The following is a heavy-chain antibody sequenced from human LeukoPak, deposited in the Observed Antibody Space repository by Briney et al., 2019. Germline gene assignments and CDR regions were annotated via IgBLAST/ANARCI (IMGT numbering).Heavy chain of an antibody. Sequence: GGLRLSCAASGFTSSSDAMSWFRHAPGRGLEWVASNSRSGGSTYYADSVQGRFTNSTENSKNKLYLQMNGLRDEHTAVYFCSRSCAPGSGPYWGQGTLVTVSS. CDR3: SRSCAPGSGPY. CDR2: NSRSGGST. J-gene: IGHJ4*02. D-gene: IGHD1-1*01. V-gene: IGHV3-23*01. CDR1: GFTSSSDA.